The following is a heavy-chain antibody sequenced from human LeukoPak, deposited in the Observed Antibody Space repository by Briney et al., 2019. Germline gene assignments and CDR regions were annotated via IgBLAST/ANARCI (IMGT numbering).Heavy chain of an antibody. D-gene: IGHD3-10*01. CDR1: GYSFTNYG. Sequence: ASVKVSCKASGYSFTNYGISWVRQAPGQGLEWMGWISAYNGNTDYAQKFQGRVTMTTDTSTGTAYMELRSLRSDDTAVYFCAIGGSGSQAFDFWGQGTLVTVSS. J-gene: IGHJ4*02. CDR2: ISAYNGNT. CDR3: AIGGSGSQAFDF. V-gene: IGHV1-18*01.